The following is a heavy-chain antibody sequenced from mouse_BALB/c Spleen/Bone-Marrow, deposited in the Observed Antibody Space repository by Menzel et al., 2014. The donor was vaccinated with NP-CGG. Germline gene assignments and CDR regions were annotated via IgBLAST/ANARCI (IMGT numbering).Heavy chain of an antibody. V-gene: IGHV1-18*01. J-gene: IGHJ3*01. Sequence: VQLQQPGPELVKPGASVKVPCKASGYTFTDYNMDWVKQSHGKSLEWIGDINPNNGGTIYNQKFEGKATLTVDKSSSTAYMELRSLTSEDTAVYYCARGELGRFAYWGQGTLVTVSA. CDR3: ARGELGRFAY. D-gene: IGHD4-1*01. CDR2: INPNNGGT. CDR1: GYTFTDYN.